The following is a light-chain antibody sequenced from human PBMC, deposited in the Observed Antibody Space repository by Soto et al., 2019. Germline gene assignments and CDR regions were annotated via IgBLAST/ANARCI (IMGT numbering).Light chain of an antibody. J-gene: IGKJ5*01. CDR1: QSINNW. CDR2: DAS. CDR3: HHYETYPIT. V-gene: IGKV1-5*01. Sequence: DIRMTQSPATLSASVGDRVTITCRASQSINNWLAWYQQKPGKAPNLLIYDASSLESGVPSRFSGSASGTEFTLTISSLQPDDFATYYCHHYETYPITFGQGTRLEI.